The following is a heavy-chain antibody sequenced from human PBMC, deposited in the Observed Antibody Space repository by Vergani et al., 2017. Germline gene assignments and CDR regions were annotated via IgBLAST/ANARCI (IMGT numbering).Heavy chain of an antibody. Sequence: QVQLVQSGAEVKKPGASVKVSCKASGYTFTSYYIHWVRQAPGQGLEWMGMINPSGGSTSYAQKFHGRVTMTRDTSTSTVYMELSSLRSDDTAVYYCARAGLRYYYHMDVWGKGTTVTVSS. V-gene: IGHV1-46*01. CDR1: GYTFTSYY. D-gene: IGHD5/OR15-5a*01. CDR2: INPSGGST. CDR3: ARAGLRYYYHMDV. J-gene: IGHJ6*03.